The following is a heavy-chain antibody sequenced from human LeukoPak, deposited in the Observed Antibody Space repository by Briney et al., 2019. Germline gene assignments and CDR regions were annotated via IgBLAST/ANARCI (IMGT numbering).Heavy chain of an antibody. V-gene: IGHV4-59*08. D-gene: IGHD2-2*01. J-gene: IGHJ3*02. Sequence: SETLSLTCTVSGGSISSYYWSWIRQPPGKGLEWIGYIYYSGSTNYNPSLKSRVTISVDTSKNQFSLKLSSVTAADTAVYYCARHPRVVPAAPAGAFDIWGQGTMVTVSS. CDR2: IYYSGST. CDR1: GGSISSYY. CDR3: ARHPRVVPAAPAGAFDI.